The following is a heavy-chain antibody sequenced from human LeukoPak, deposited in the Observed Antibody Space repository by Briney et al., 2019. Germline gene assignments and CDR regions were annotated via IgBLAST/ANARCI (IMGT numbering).Heavy chain of an antibody. D-gene: IGHD3-22*01. J-gene: IGHJ4*02. Sequence: SETLSLTCTVSGGSIRGYYCNWLRQPPGEGLEWIGFIYSSGSTAYNPSLKSRVTISLDTSKNQFSLKLSSVTAADTAVYYCARGGTYYYDSSGYDWGQGTLVTVSS. CDR3: ARGGTYYYDSSGYD. CDR2: IYSSGST. CDR1: GGSIRGYY. V-gene: IGHV4-59*01.